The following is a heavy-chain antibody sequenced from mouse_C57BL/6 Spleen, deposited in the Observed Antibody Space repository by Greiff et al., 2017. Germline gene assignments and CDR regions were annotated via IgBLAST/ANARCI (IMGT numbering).Heavy chain of an antibody. V-gene: IGHV1-26*01. CDR3: ARSRGTSFDY. CDR2: INPNNGGT. CDR1: GYTFTDYY. D-gene: IGHD3-3*01. Sequence: VQLQQSGPELVKPGASVKISCKASGYTFTDYYMNWVKQSHGKSLEWIGDINPNNGGTSYNQKFKGKATLTVDKSSSTAYMELRSLTSEDSAVYYCARSRGTSFDYWGQGTTLTVSS. J-gene: IGHJ2*01.